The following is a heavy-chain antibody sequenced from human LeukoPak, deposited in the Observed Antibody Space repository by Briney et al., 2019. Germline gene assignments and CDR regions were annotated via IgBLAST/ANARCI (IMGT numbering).Heavy chain of an antibody. CDR3: SGRSGFRSIY. CDR2: IRPDGSEK. D-gene: IGHD6-25*01. CDR1: GFTFNIHW. J-gene: IGHJ4*02. Sequence: EGSLRLSCEASGFTFNIHWMNWVRQAPGKGLEWLANIRPDGSEKVYVDSVRGRFTISRDNTKNSVYLQMNNLRSEDSAVYYCSGRSGFRSIYWGQGIRVTVSS. V-gene: IGHV3-7*01.